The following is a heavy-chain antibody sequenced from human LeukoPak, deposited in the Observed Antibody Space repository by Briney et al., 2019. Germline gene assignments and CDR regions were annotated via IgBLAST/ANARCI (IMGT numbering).Heavy chain of an antibody. J-gene: IGHJ1*01. CDR2: ITAYNGDT. V-gene: IGHV1-18*01. CDR1: GYTFTSYG. D-gene: IGHD2-15*01. Sequence: ASVKASCKASGYTFTSYGITWVRQAPGQGLEWMGWITAYNGDTKYAQKFQGRLTMTTDASTSTANMELKSLRSDDTAVYYCAKGQGWCSGGSCYPQHWGQGTLVTVSS. CDR3: AKGQGWCSGGSCYPQH.